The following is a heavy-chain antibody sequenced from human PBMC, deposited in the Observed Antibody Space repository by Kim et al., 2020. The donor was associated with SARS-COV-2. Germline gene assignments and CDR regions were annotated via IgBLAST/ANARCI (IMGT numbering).Heavy chain of an antibody. CDR3: ARLVWFGERVVDY. CDR1: GGSISSSDYY. D-gene: IGHD3-10*01. CDR2: IYYSGST. Sequence: SETLSLTCTVSGGSISSSDYYWGRIRQPPGKGLVWIGIIYYSGSTYYNPSLKSRATISVDTSKNQFSLRRSSVTAADTTVYYCARLVWFGERVVDYWGQGTLVTVSS. J-gene: IGHJ4*02. V-gene: IGHV4-39*01.